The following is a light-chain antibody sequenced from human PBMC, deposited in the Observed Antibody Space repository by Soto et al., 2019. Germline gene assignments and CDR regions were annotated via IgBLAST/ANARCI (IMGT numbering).Light chain of an antibody. CDR1: QSVSSSY. J-gene: IGKJ5*01. CDR3: QQYGSSPPVT. CDR2: GAS. V-gene: IGKV3-20*01. Sequence: EIVLTQSPGTLSLSPGERATLSCRASQSVSSSYLAWYQQKPGQAPRLLIYGASGRATGIPDRFSGSGSGKDVNLTISRLEPEDFAVYYCQQYGSSPPVTFGQGTRLEI.